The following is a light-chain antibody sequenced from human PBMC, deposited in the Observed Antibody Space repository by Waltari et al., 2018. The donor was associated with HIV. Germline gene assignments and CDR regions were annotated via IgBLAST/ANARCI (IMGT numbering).Light chain of an antibody. CDR2: DAS. Sequence: DIVLTQSPAPLSLSPGDRATLSCSARQSLDTYLAWYQQKPAQAPRLLIYDASNRAAGVPARCSGSGSGTDFTLTISSLEPEDSAVYYCQQRSTWYTFGQGTKLEIK. V-gene: IGKV3-11*01. CDR3: QQRSTWYT. CDR1: QSLDTY. J-gene: IGKJ2*01.